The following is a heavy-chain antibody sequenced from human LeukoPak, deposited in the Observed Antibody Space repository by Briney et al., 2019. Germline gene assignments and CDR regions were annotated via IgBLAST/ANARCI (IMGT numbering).Heavy chain of an antibody. D-gene: IGHD5-12*01. V-gene: IGHV4-39*01. CDR2: IYYSGST. J-gene: IGHJ4*02. Sequence: SETLSLTCTVSGGSISSSSYYWGWIRQPPGKGLEWIGSIYYSGSTYYNPSLKSRVTISVDTSKNQFSLKLSSVTAADTAVYYCARTLSGYPKLFDYWGQGTLVTVSS. CDR3: ARTLSGYPKLFDY. CDR1: GGSISSSSYY.